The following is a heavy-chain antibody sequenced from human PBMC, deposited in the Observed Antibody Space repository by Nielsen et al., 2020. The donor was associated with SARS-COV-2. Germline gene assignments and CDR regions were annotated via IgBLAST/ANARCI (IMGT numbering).Heavy chain of an antibody. D-gene: IGHD3-22*01. V-gene: IGHV3-48*03. CDR3: ARDSDTHYYDSSGYYSDAFDI. CDR2: ISSSGSTI. J-gene: IGHJ3*02. Sequence: WIRQPPGKGLEWVSYISSSGSTIYYADSVKGRFTISRDNAKNSLYLQMNSLRAEDTAVYYCARDSDTHYYDSSGYYSDAFDIWGQGTTVTVSS.